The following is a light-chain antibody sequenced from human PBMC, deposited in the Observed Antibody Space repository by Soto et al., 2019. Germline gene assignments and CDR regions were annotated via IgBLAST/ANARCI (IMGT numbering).Light chain of an antibody. Sequence: AIRMTQSPSSLSASTGDRVTITCRASQGISSYLAWYQQKPGKAPKLLIYAASTLQSGVPSRFSGSGSGTDFTLTISCLQSEDFATYSCQQYYNLPITFGQGTRLEIK. V-gene: IGKV1-8*01. CDR2: AAS. CDR1: QGISSY. J-gene: IGKJ5*01. CDR3: QQYYNLPIT.